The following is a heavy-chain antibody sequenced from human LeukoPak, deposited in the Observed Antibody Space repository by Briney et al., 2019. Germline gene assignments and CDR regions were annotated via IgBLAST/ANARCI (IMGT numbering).Heavy chain of an antibody. CDR2: ISYDGSNK. CDR1: GFTFSSYA. Sequence: GRSLRLSCAASGFTFSSYAMHWVRQAPGKGLEWVAVISYDGSNKYYADSVKGRFTISRDNAKNSLYLQMNSLRAEDTAVYYCARGGAYSSSWTDPAFAFDIWGQGTMVTVSS. J-gene: IGHJ3*02. V-gene: IGHV3-30-3*01. CDR3: ARGGAYSSSWTDPAFAFDI. D-gene: IGHD6-13*01.